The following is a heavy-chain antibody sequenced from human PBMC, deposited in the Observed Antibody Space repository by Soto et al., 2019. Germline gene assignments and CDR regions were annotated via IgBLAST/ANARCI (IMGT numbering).Heavy chain of an antibody. CDR2: ISSSSSYI. Sequence: EVQLVESGGGLVKPGGSLRLSCAASGFTFSSYSMNWVRQAPGKGLEWVSSISSSSSYIYYADSVKGRFTISRDNAKNSLYRKMNSLRAEDTAVYYCARDLRYYYGSSGYAGYWGQGTLVTVSS. V-gene: IGHV3-21*01. J-gene: IGHJ4*02. CDR1: GFTFSSYS. D-gene: IGHD3-22*01. CDR3: ARDLRYYYGSSGYAGY.